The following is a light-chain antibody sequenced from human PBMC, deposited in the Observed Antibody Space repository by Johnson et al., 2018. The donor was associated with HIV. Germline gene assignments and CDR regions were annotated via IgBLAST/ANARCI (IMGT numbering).Light chain of an antibody. J-gene: IGLJ1*01. CDR3: ETWDSSLSAPYV. CDR2: KDN. Sequence: QSVLTQPPSVSAAPGQKVTISCSGSSSTIGNNFVSWYQVLPGTAPKLLIYKDNERPSGIPDRFSGSKSGPLATLDITGLQTGDEADYYCETWDSSLSAPYVFGTGTKVTVL. CDR1: SSTIGNNF. V-gene: IGLV1-51*02.